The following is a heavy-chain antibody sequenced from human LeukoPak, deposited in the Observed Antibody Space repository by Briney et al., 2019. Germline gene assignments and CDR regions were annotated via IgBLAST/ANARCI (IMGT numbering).Heavy chain of an antibody. CDR3: AKGSSGWTSDAFDI. CDR1: GFTFDDYA. D-gene: IGHD6-19*01. CDR2: ISWNSGSI. J-gene: IGHJ3*02. V-gene: IGHV3-9*01. Sequence: PGGSLRLSCAASGFTFDDYAMHWVGQAPGKGLEWVSGISWNSGSIGYADSVKGRFTISRDNAKNSLYLQMNSLRAEDTALYYCAKGSSGWTSDAFDIWGQGTMVTVSS.